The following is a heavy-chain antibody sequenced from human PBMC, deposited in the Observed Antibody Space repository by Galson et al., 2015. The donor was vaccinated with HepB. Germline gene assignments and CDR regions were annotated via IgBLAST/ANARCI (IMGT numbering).Heavy chain of an antibody. Sequence: SLRLSCAASGFTFSSYWMSWVRQAPGKGLEWVANMKQDGSEKYYVDSVKGRFTISRDNAKNSLYLQMNSLRAGDTAVYYCARALAAAGHGGFDPWGQGTLVTVSS. J-gene: IGHJ5*02. CDR3: ARALAAAGHGGFDP. CDR1: GFTFSSYW. D-gene: IGHD6-13*01. V-gene: IGHV3-7*01. CDR2: MKQDGSEK.